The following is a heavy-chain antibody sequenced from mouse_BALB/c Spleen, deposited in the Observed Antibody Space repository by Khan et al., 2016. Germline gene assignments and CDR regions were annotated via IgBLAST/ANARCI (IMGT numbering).Heavy chain of an antibody. CDR2: ISYDGSN. V-gene: IGHV3-6*02. CDR1: GYSITSGYY. D-gene: IGHD2-12*01. CDR3: VRLRRVYAMDY. Sequence: VQLQESGPGLVKPSQSLSLTCSVTGYSITSGYYWNWIRQFPGNNLEWMGYISYDGSNNYNPSLKNRISIARDTSKNQFFLKLNSVTTEDTATYYCVRLRRVYAMDYWGQGTSVTVSS. J-gene: IGHJ4*01.